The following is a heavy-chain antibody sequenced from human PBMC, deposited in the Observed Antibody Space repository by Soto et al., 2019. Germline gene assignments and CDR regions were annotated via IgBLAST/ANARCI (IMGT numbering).Heavy chain of an antibody. CDR3: ARAQPDIAVACTGGGEDY. V-gene: IGHV3-48*01. J-gene: IGHJ4*02. CDR1: GFTFSSYS. CDR2: ISSSSSTI. D-gene: IGHD6-19*01. Sequence: EVQLVESGGGLVQPGGSLRLSCAASGFTFSSYSMNWVRQAPGKGLEWVSYISSSSSTIYYADSVKGRFTISRDNAKNSLYLQMNSLRAEDTAVYYCARAQPDIAVACTGGGEDYWGQGTLVTVSS.